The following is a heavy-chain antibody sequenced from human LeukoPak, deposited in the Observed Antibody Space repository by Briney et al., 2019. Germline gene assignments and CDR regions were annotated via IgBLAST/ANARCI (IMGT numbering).Heavy chain of an antibody. CDR3: ARIKYDFWSGYFFNWFDP. CDR2: IIPIFGTA. D-gene: IGHD3-3*01. V-gene: IGHV1-69*13. Sequence: GASVKVSCKASGYTFTSYAISWVRQAPGQGLEWMGGIIPIFGTANYAQKFQGRVTITADESTSTAYMELSSLRSEDTAVYYCARIKYDFWSGYFFNWFDPWGQGTLVTVSS. CDR1: GYTFTSYA. J-gene: IGHJ5*02.